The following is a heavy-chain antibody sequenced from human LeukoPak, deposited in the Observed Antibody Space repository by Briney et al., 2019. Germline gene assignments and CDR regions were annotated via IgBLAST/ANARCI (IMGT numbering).Heavy chain of an antibody. J-gene: IGHJ4*02. D-gene: IGHD6-19*01. CDR2: ILYDGSQK. Sequence: GGSLRLSCEASGFSFSDYGMHWVRQGPGKGLEWVAFILYDGSQKYYADSVKGRFPVSRDNSKNTVYLQMNSLRTEDTAVYYCVKDQAGGWGQGTLVTVSS. CDR1: GFSFSDYG. V-gene: IGHV3-30*02. CDR3: VKDQAGG.